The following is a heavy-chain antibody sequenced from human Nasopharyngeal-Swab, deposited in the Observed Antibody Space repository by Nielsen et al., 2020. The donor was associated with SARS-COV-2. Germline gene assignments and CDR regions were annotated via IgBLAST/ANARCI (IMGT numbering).Heavy chain of an antibody. CDR2: INPYGDYI. Sequence: ASVTVSCKASGFTFTDYYMHWLRQAPGQGLEWMGVINPYGDYIYFADKFKGRGAMTWDKSTTTLYMELSSLRSEDTAVYYCARDFGTGLNEGFFDNWGQGTLVTVSS. D-gene: IGHD3/OR15-3a*01. V-gene: IGHV1-46*01. CDR3: ARDFGTGLNEGFFDN. J-gene: IGHJ4*02. CDR1: GFTFTDYY.